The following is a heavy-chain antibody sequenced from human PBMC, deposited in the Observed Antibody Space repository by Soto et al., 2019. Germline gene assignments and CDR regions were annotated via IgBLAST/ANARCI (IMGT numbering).Heavy chain of an antibody. Sequence: EVQLVESGGGLVQPGGSLRLSCAASGFTVSDNYLSWVRQAPGKGLEWVSVIYRGGSTYYANSVKGRFTISRDNSQNTLFLQMNSLRAEDTAVYYCARDRIAVAGTHFQYRGQGTLVTVSS. J-gene: IGHJ1*01. CDR2: IYRGGST. V-gene: IGHV3-66*01. CDR3: ARDRIAVAGTHFQY. D-gene: IGHD6-13*01. CDR1: GFTVSDNY.